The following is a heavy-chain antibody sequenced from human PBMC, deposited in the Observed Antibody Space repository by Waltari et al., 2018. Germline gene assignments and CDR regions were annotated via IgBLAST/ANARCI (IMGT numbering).Heavy chain of an antibody. Sequence: QVQLVQSGAEVKKPGASVKVSCKASGYTFTSYAMHWVRQAPGQRLEWMGWINAGNGNTKYSQKFQGRVTITRDTSASTAYMELSSLRSEDTAVYYCARREIAAAGRGLDYWGQGTLVTVSS. V-gene: IGHV1-3*01. CDR1: GYTFTSYA. J-gene: IGHJ4*02. CDR2: INAGNGNT. D-gene: IGHD6-13*01. CDR3: ARREIAAAGRGLDY.